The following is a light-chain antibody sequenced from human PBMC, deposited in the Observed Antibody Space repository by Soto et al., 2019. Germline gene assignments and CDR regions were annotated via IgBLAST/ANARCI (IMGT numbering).Light chain of an antibody. CDR1: QGINHF. CDR2: AAS. J-gene: IGKJ4*01. Sequence: DITMTQSPSSLSASIGDRVTITCRASQGINHFLAWYQQKPGKVPKLLIYAASTLHSGVPSRFSGSGSGTDFSLTISSLQPEDVATYYCQKYDGSPLTYGGGTKVEIK. V-gene: IGKV1-27*01. CDR3: QKYDGSPLT.